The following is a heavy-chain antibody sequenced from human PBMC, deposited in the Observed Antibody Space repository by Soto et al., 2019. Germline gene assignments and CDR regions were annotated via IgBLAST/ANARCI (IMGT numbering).Heavy chain of an antibody. V-gene: IGHV3-23*01. CDR3: DKGSGWFDP. J-gene: IGHJ5*02. Sequence: EVQLLESGGGLVQPGGSLRLSCAASGYTFSSYAMSWVRQAPGKGLEWVSGISGSGGTTYYADSVKGRFTISRDNSRNTLYLQMNSLRAEDTAVYYCDKGSGWFDPWGQGTLVTVSS. CDR2: ISGSGGTT. CDR1: GYTFSSYA.